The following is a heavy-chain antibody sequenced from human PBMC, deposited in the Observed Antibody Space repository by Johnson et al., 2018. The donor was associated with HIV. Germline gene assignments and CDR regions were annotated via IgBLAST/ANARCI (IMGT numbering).Heavy chain of an antibody. J-gene: IGHJ3*02. CDR3: ARDEVAGAFDI. V-gene: IGHV3-66*01. CDR2: LYSGGST. Sequence: VQLVESGGGLVQPGGSLSLSCAASGFTVISNSMSWVRQAPGRGLEWFSVLYSGGSTYYADSVKGRFTISRDNSKNTLYLQMNSLRAEDTAVYYCARDEVAGAFDIWGQGTMVTVSS. CDR1: GFTVISNS.